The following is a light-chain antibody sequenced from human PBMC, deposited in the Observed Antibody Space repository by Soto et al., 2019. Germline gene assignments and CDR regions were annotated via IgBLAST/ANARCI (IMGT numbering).Light chain of an antibody. J-gene: IGKJ4*01. Sequence: DIVMTQSPDSLAVSLGERATTNCKSSQSVLYSSNNKNYLAWYQQKPGQPPKLLIYWASTRESGVPDRFSGSGSGTDFTLTISSLQAEDVAVYYCQQYYITPPTFGGGTKVEIK. CDR2: WAS. V-gene: IGKV4-1*01. CDR1: QSVLYSSNNKNY. CDR3: QQYYITPPT.